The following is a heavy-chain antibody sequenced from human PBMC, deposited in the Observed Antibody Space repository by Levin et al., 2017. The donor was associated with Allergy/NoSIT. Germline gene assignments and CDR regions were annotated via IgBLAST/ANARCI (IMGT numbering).Heavy chain of an antibody. V-gene: IGHV2-5*02. J-gene: IGHJ5*02. D-gene: IGHD5-12*01. CDR1: GFSLSTSGVG. Sequence: SGPTLVKPTQTLTLTCTFSGFSLSTSGVGVGWIRQPPGKALEWLALIYWDDDKRYSPSLKSRLTITKDTSKNQVVLTMTNMDPVDTATYYCAHRPMWLRVGHNWFDPWGQGTLVTVSS. CDR3: AHRPMWLRVGHNWFDP. CDR2: IYWDDDK.